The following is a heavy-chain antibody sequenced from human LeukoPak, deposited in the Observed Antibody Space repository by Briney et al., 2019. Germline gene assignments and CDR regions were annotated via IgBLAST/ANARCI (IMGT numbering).Heavy chain of an antibody. CDR1: GGSFSGYY. J-gene: IGHJ5*02. CDR3: ARDTVSWFDP. V-gene: IGHV4-34*01. Sequence: SETLSLTCAVYGGSFSGYYWSWIRQPPGKGLEWIGEINHSGSTNYNPSLKSRVTISVDTSKNQFSLKLSSVTAADTAVYYCARDTVSWFDPWGQGTLVTVSS. D-gene: IGHD4-17*01. CDR2: INHSGST.